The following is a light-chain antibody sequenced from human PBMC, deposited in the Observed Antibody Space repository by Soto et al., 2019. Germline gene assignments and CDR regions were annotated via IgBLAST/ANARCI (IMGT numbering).Light chain of an antibody. Sequence: DIQLTQSPSFLCASVGDRVTITCRASQGISSCLAWYQQKPGKAPKLLIFAASTLHSGVPSRFSGSGSGTEFTLTISSLQPEDFATYYCQHLHSYPLTFGGGTKVEMK. J-gene: IGKJ4*01. V-gene: IGKV1-9*01. CDR3: QHLHSYPLT. CDR1: QGISSC. CDR2: AAS.